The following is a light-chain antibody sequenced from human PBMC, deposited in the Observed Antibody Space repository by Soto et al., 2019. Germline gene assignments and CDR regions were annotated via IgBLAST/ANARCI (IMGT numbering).Light chain of an antibody. CDR1: QSVSSN. J-gene: IGKJ5*01. V-gene: IGKV3-15*01. CDR3: QQYNNWPPIT. Sequence: EIVMTQSPATLSVSPGERATLSCRTSQSVSSNLAWYQQQPGQAPRLLIYGASTRSPGIPARFSGSGSGTEFTLTISSLQSEDFAVYYCQQYNNWPPITFGQGKRLEIK. CDR2: GAS.